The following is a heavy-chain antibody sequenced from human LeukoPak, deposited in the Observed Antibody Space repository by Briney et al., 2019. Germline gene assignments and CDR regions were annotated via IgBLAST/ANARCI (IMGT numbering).Heavy chain of an antibody. CDR1: GFSLSRNG. J-gene: IGHJ4*02. CDR2: ISWNSGSI. CDR3: AKAPEEWLAPFDY. D-gene: IGHD6-19*01. V-gene: IGHV3-9*01. Sequence: GGSLRLSCATSGFSLSRNGMHWVRQAPGQGLEWVSGISWNSGSIGYADSVKGRFTISRDNAKNSLYLQMNSLRAEDTALYYCAKAPEEWLAPFDYWGQGTLVTVSS.